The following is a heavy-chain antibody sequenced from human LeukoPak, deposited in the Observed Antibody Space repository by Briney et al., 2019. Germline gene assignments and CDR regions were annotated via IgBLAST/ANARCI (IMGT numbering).Heavy chain of an antibody. Sequence: SETLSLTCTVSGGSISGYYWSWLRQPAGQGLEWIGRIYTNGDTKFNPSLKSRVTMSVDTSKNQLSLKLRPVTAADTAVHYCARAAGAAGGQYFDYWGQGTLVTGSS. CDR2: IYTNGDT. D-gene: IGHD6-13*01. CDR1: GGSISGYY. CDR3: ARAAGAAGGQYFDY. J-gene: IGHJ4*02. V-gene: IGHV4-4*07.